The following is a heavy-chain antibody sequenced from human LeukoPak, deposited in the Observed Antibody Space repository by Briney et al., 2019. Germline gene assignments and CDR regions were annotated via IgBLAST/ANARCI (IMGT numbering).Heavy chain of an antibody. Sequence: SETLSLTCTVSGGSISSGSYYWSWIRQPPGKGLEWIGYIYYSGSTNYNPSLKSRVTISVDTSKNQFSLKLSSVTAADTAVYYCASIYGGNSGVAFDIWGQGTMVTVSS. D-gene: IGHD4-23*01. V-gene: IGHV4-61*01. CDR3: ASIYGGNSGVAFDI. CDR2: IYYSGST. CDR1: GGSISSGSYY. J-gene: IGHJ3*02.